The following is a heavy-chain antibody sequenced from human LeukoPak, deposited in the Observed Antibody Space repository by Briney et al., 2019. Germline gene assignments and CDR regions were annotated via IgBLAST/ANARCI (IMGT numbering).Heavy chain of an antibody. D-gene: IGHD2-2*02. CDR2: IGTGDTT. Sequence: GGSLRLSCAASGFTLSSFAMSWVRQAPGKGLEWVSTIGTGDTTWYADSVKGRFTISRDNSKNTLYLQMDSLRAEDTAVYYCACLPATIPFDYWGQGTLVTVSS. J-gene: IGHJ4*02. V-gene: IGHV3-23*01. CDR1: GFTLSSFA. CDR3: ACLPATIPFDY.